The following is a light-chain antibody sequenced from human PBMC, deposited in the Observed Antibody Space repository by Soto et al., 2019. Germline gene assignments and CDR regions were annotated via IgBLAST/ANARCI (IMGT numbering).Light chain of an antibody. J-gene: IGLJ1*01. CDR1: GSDVGGYNY. Sequence: QSALTQPASVSGSPGQSITISCTGTGSDVGGYNYVSWYQQRPGKAPKLMIYDVSNRPSGVSNRFSGSKSGNTASLTISGLQAEDEADYYCSSYTSSSTRVFGTGTKVTVL. CDR3: SSYTSSSTRV. V-gene: IGLV2-14*01. CDR2: DVS.